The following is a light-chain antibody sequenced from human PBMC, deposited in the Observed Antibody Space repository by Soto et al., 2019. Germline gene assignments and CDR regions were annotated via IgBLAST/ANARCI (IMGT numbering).Light chain of an antibody. CDR2: GAS. V-gene: IGKV3-15*01. CDR1: QNVNNN. Sequence: EIVMTQSPASLPVSPGERATLSCRASQNVNNNLAWYQQKPGQAPRLLIHGASTRASGIPGTFSGSGSGTEFTLTISSLQSEDFAVYYCQQYLSWPLTFVGGT. CDR3: QQYLSWPLT. J-gene: IGKJ4*01.